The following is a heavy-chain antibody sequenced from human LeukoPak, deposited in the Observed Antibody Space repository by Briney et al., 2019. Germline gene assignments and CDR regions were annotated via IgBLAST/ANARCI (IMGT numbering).Heavy chain of an antibody. CDR1: GFTFSSYS. J-gene: IGHJ5*02. V-gene: IGHV3-21*01. CDR3: ASSGSYTGRWFDP. D-gene: IGHD1-26*01. CDR2: ISSSSSYI. Sequence: GGSPRLSCAASGFTFSSYSMNWVRQAPGKGLEWVSSISSSSSYIYYADSVKGRFTISRDNAKNSLYLQMNSLRAEDTAVYYCASSGSYTGRWFDPWGQGTLVTVSS.